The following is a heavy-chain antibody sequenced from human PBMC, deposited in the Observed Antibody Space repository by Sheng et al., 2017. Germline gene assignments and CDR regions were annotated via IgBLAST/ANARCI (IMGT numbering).Heavy chain of an antibody. V-gene: IGHV3-30-3*01. CDR3: ARDGPLYSNYRGNWFDP. Sequence: QVQLVESGGGVVQPGRSLRLSCAASGFTFSSYAMHWVRQAPGKGLEWVAVISYDGSNKYYADSVKGRFTISRDNSKNTLYLQMNSLRAEDTAVYYCARDGPLYSNYRGNWFDPWGQGTLVTVSS. J-gene: IGHJ5*02. D-gene: IGHD4-4*01. CDR2: ISYDGSNK. CDR1: GFTFSSYA.